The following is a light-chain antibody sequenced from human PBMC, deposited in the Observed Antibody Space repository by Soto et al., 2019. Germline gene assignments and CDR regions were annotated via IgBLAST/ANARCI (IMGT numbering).Light chain of an antibody. J-gene: IGKJ4*01. Sequence: EIVLTQSPATLSLSPGERATLSCRASQSVSSKLAWYQQKPGQAPRLLIYDASNRATGIPARFSGSGSGTDFTLTISSLEPADIGVYYCQQRSNWPLTFGGGTKVEIK. CDR3: QQRSNWPLT. CDR1: QSVSSK. CDR2: DAS. V-gene: IGKV3-11*01.